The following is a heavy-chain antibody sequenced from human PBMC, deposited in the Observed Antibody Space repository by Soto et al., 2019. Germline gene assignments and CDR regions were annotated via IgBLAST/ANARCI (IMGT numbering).Heavy chain of an antibody. CDR3: AKDGGKWPYNWFDP. V-gene: IGHV3-23*01. D-gene: IGHD1-26*01. CDR2: ISGSGGST. Sequence: GSLRLSCAASGFTFSSYAMSWVRQAPGKVLEWVSAISGSGGSTYYAYSVKGRFTISRDNSKNTLYLQMNSLRAEDTAVYYCAKDGGKWPYNWFDPWGQGTLVTVSS. J-gene: IGHJ5*02. CDR1: GFTFSSYA.